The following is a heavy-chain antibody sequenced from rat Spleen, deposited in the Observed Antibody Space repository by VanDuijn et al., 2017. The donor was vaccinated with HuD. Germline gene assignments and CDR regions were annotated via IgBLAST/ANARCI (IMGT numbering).Heavy chain of an antibody. V-gene: IGHV2-77*01. Sequence: QVQMKETGPGLVQTTQTLSVTCTVSGFSLTSYGVHWVRQAPGKGLEWMGIIWGDGSTNYNSALKSRLSISRDTSKSQVFLTMNSLQTDDTAVYYCAELGGGPRGWGQGVMVTVSS. CDR1: GFSLTSYG. J-gene: IGHJ2*01. D-gene: IGHD1-11*01. CDR2: IWGDGST. CDR3: AELGGGPRG.